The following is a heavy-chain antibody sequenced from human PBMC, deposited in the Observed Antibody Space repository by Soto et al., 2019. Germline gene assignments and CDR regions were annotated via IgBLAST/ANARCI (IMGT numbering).Heavy chain of an antibody. D-gene: IGHD1-20*01. V-gene: IGHV3-48*02. CDR2: ISSSSSTI. J-gene: IGHJ4*02. Sequence: GSLRLSCAASGFTFSSYSMNWVRQAPGKGLEWVSYISSSSSTIYYADSVKGRFTISRDNAKNSLYLQMNSLRDEDTAVYYCAREEVGYNWNARGSVDYWGQGTLVTVSS. CDR3: AREEVGYNWNARGSVDY. CDR1: GFTFSSYS.